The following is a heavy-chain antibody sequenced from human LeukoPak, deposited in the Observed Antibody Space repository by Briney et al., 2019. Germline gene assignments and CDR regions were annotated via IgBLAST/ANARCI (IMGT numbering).Heavy chain of an antibody. CDR2: INRDGSER. V-gene: IGHV3-7*03. J-gene: IGHJ4*02. CDR1: GFTFSNYW. Sequence: PGGSLRLSCAASGFTFSNYWMTWVRQAPGKGLEWVANINRDGSERYYVDSVKGRFTISRDDAKSSLYLQMNSLRAEDTAVYYCASDSPGYDSGSYFAYWGQGTLVTVSS. D-gene: IGHD2-15*01. CDR3: ASDSPGYDSGSYFAY.